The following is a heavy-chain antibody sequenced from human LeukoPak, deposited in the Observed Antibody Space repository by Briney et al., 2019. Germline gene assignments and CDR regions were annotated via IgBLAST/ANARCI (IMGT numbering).Heavy chain of an antibody. V-gene: IGHV1-46*01. CDR2: INPSGGST. CDR1: GYTFTSYG. D-gene: IGHD3-3*01. J-gene: IGHJ4*02. CDR3: ARAPSNDFWSGYAVDY. Sequence: ASVKVSCKASGYTFTSYGISWVRQAPGQGLEWMGIINPSGGSTSYAQKFQGRVTMTRDTSTSTVYMELSSLRSEDTAVYYCARAPSNDFWSGYAVDYWGQGTLVTVSS.